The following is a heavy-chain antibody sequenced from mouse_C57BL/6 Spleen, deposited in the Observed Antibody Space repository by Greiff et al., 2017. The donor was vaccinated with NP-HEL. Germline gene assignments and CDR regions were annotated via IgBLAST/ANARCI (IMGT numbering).Heavy chain of an antibody. Sequence: VQLQQPGAELVKPGASVKMSCKASGYTFTSYWITWVKQRPGQGLEWIGDIYPGSGSTNYNEKFKSKATLTVDTSSSTAYMQLSSLTSEDSAVYYCARGNIYYDYDVSWFAYWGQGTLVTVSA. CDR2: IYPGSGST. D-gene: IGHD2-4*01. J-gene: IGHJ3*01. CDR3: ARGNIYYDYDVSWFAY. CDR1: GYTFTSYW. V-gene: IGHV1-55*01.